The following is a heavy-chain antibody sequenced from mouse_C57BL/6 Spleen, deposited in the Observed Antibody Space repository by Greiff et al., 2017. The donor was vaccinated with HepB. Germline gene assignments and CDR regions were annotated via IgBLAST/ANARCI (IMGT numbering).Heavy chain of an antibody. CDR1: GYTFTDYN. V-gene: IGHV1-22*01. J-gene: IGHJ3*01. CDR3: ARKELTGVGFAY. Sequence: EVQLQQSGPELVKPGASVKMSCKASGYTFTDYNMHWVKQSHGKSLEWIGYINPNNGGTSYNQKFKGKATLTVDQSSSTAYMQLNSLTSEDSAVYYCARKELTGVGFAYWGQGTLVTVSA. CDR2: INPNNGGT. D-gene: IGHD4-1*01.